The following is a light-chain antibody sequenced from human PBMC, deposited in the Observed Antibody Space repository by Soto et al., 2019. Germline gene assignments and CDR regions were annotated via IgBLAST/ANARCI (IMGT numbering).Light chain of an antibody. CDR2: SND. J-gene: IGLJ1*01. CDR1: SSNIGSNS. Sequence: QSVLTQPPSASGTPGQRVTISCSESSSNIGSNSVNWYQQLPGTAPKLLIYSNDRRPSGVPDRFSGSKSGTSASLAISGLQSEDEADYYCAAWDDSLNGYVFGTGTKLTVL. CDR3: AAWDDSLNGYV. V-gene: IGLV1-44*01.